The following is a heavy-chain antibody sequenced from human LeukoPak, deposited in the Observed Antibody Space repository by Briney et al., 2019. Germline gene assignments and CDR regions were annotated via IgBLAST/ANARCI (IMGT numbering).Heavy chain of an antibody. CDR2: IYYSGST. V-gene: IGHV4-59*01. J-gene: IGHJ6*03. Sequence: SETLSLTCTVSGGSISSYYLSWIRQPPGKGLEWIGYIYYSGSTNYNPSLKSRVTISVDTSKNQFSLKLSSVTAADTAVYYCARGATIFGYMDVWGKGTTVTVSS. D-gene: IGHD3-3*01. CDR3: ARGATIFGYMDV. CDR1: GGSISSYY.